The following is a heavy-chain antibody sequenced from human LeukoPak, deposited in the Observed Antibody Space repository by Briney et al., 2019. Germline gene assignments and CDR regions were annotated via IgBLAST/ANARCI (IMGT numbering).Heavy chain of an antibody. Sequence: SETLSLTCTVSGGSISSYYWSWIRQPPGKGLEWIGYIYYSGSTYYNPSLKSRVTISVDTSKNQFSLKLSSVTAADTAVYYCARFSQYYDSPTHYLDYWGQGILVTVSS. CDR3: ARFSQYYDSPTHYLDY. D-gene: IGHD2/OR15-2a*01. CDR1: GGSISSYY. J-gene: IGHJ4*02. V-gene: IGHV4-59*08. CDR2: IYYSGST.